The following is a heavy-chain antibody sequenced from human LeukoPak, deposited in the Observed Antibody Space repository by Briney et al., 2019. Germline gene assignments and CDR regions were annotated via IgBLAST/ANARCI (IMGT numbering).Heavy chain of an antibody. Sequence: SETLSLTCTVSGGSISSSSYYWGWIRQPPGKGLEWIGSIYYSGSTYYNPSLKSRVTISVDTSKNQFSLKLSSVTAADTAVYYCARGGGQAVAGPVDYWGQGTLVTVSS. CDR1: GGSISSSSYY. CDR2: IYYSGST. CDR3: ARGGGQAVAGPVDY. D-gene: IGHD6-19*01. J-gene: IGHJ4*02. V-gene: IGHV4-39*07.